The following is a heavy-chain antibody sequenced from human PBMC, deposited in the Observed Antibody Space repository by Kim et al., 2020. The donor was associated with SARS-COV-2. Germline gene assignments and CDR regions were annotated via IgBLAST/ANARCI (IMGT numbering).Heavy chain of an antibody. D-gene: IGHD6-6*01. CDR1: GGSISGSPYY. V-gene: IGHV4-39*07. Sequence: SETLSLTCNVSGGSISGSPYYWGWIRQPPGKGLEWIGNIYYSGVTYDNPSLKSRVIMSVDTSKNQFSLSLKSVTAADTAVYFCVRDGPPSQHVTANWGQG. J-gene: IGHJ1*01. CDR2: IYYSGVT. CDR3: VRDGPPSQHVTAN.